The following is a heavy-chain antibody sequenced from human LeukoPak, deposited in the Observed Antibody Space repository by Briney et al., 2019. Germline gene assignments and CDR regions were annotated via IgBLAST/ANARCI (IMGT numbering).Heavy chain of an antibody. CDR1: GGTFTSYV. D-gene: IGHD2-2*01. CDR3: ARDHVPAAARCFDY. Sequence: GASVKVSCKGSGGTFTSYVISWGRQGPGQGLEWMGGLIPIFGTAHYAQKFQGRVTIPAAESTSTAYMELSSLRSEATALPYCARDHVPAAARCFDYWGQGTLVTVSS. J-gene: IGHJ4*02. V-gene: IGHV1-69*13. CDR2: LIPIFGTA.